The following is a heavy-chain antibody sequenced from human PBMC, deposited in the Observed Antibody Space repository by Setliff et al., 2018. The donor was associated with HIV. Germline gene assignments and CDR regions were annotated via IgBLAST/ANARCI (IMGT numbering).Heavy chain of an antibody. V-gene: IGHV1-18*01. Sequence: ASVKVSCKASGYTFTSYGISWVRQAPGQGLEWMGWISAYSGNTNYAQKLQGRVTMTTDTSTSTAYMELRSLRSDDTAVYYCAGAGWTYYYDSSSYPPHAFDIWGQGTMVTVSS. CDR1: GYTFTSYG. CDR2: ISAYSGNT. J-gene: IGHJ3*02. CDR3: AGAGWTYYYDSSSYPPHAFDI. D-gene: IGHD3-22*01.